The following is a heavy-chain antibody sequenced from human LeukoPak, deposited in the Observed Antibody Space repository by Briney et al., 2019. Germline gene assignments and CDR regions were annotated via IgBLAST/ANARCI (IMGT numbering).Heavy chain of an antibody. CDR2: ISTSSIYI. V-gene: IGHV3-21*01. CDR1: GFTFSSYT. J-gene: IGHJ5*02. Sequence: GGSLRLSCAASGFTFSSYTMNWVRQAPGKGLEWVSSISTSSIYIYYTDSLKGRFTISRDNARNSLYLQMNSLKAEDTAVYYCARAGWRGVITSNWFDPWGQGTLVTVSS. CDR3: ARAGWRGVITSNWFDP. D-gene: IGHD3-10*01.